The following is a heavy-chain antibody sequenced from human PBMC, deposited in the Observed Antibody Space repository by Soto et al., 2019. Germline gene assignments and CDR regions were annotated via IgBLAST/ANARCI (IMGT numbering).Heavy chain of an antibody. CDR1: GFTFSTYG. CDR2: ISSAGSNK. CDR3: AKVGPDFWSGYSDY. D-gene: IGHD3-3*01. J-gene: IGHJ4*02. Sequence: QVHLVESGGGVVQPGRSLRLSCATSGFTFSTYGMHWVRQAPGKGLEWVALISSAGSNKYYADSVKGRFTVSRDNSKNTLYLQMNSLRAEDTAVYYCAKVGPDFWSGYSDYWGQGTLVTVSS. V-gene: IGHV3-30*18.